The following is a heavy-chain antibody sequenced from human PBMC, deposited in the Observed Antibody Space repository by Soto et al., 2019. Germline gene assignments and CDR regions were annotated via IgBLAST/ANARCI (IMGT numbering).Heavy chain of an antibody. CDR1: GYTFTGYY. CDR3: ARDPFYDILTGNIRPLERCMHF. D-gene: IGHD3-9*01. V-gene: IGHV1-2*04. CDR2: INPNSGGT. Sequence: GASVKVSCKASGYTFTGYYMHWVRQAPGQGLEWMGWINPNSGGTNYAQKFQGWVTMTRDTSISTAYMELSRLRSDDTAVYYCARDPFYDILTGNIRPLERCMHFRDKATTVTGSS. J-gene: IGHJ6*04.